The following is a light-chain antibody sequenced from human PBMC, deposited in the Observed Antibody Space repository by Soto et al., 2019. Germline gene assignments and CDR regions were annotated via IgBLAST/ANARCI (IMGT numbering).Light chain of an antibody. V-gene: IGLV2-23*03. CDR1: SSDVGSYNL. CDR2: EGS. J-gene: IGLJ1*01. CDR3: CSYAGRSTFDV. Sequence: QSVLTQPASVSGSPGQSITISCTGTSSDVGSYNLVSWYQQHPGKAPKLMIYEGSKRPSGVSNRFSGSKSGNTASLTISGLQAEDEADYYCCSYAGRSTFDVFGTGTKLTVL.